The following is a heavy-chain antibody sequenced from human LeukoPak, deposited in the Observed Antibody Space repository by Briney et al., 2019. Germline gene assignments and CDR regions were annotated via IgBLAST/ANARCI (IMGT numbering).Heavy chain of an antibody. CDR1: GGSISSYY. V-gene: IGHV4-59*12. CDR3: ARGSADVLDY. J-gene: IGHJ4*02. CDR2: IYYSGST. Sequence: PSETLSLTCTVSGGSISSYYWSWIRQPPGKGLEWIGYIYYSGSTYYNPSLKSRVTISVDTSKNQFSLKLSSVTAADTAVYYCARGSADVLDYWGQGTLVTVSS. D-gene: IGHD6-6*01.